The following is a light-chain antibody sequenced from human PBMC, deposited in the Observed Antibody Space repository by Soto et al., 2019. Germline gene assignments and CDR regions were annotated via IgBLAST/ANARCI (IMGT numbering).Light chain of an antibody. V-gene: IGKV3-20*01. CDR2: GAS. CDR3: QQYGSSST. CDR1: QTVSSTY. J-gene: IGKJ2*01. Sequence: EIVLTQSPGTLSLSPGGRATLSCRASQTVSSTYLAWYQQKPGQAPRLLIYGASNRATGIPDRFSGSVSGTDFTLTINGLEPDDFAVYYCQQYGSSSTFGQGTKLEIK.